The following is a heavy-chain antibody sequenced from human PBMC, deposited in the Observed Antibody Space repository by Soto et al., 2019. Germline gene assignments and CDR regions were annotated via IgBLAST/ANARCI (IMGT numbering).Heavy chain of an antibody. CDR1: GFTFSSYG. V-gene: IGHV3-30*18. Sequence: QVQLVESGGGVVQPGRSLRLSCAASGFTFSSYGMHWVRQAPGKGPEGVAVISYDGSNKYYADSVKGRFTISRDNSKNTLYLQMNSLRAEDKAVYYCAKDKVPVVVTAPFDYWGQGTLVTVSS. D-gene: IGHD2-21*02. CDR2: ISYDGSNK. J-gene: IGHJ4*02. CDR3: AKDKVPVVVTAPFDY.